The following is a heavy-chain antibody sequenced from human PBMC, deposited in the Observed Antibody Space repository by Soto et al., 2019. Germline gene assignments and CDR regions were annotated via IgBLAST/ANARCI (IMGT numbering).Heavy chain of an antibody. CDR3: TTATKLNAGGQVSGAFDV. J-gene: IGHJ3*01. Sequence: VQLVESGGGFVKPGGSLRLSCAASGFTFTSAWMNWVRQAPGKGLEWVARIVSRSDGGAIDYAAPVRGRFTISRDESKNTLFLQMNSLKVEDTGIYFCTTATKLNAGGQVSGAFDVWGQGTMVTASS. CDR2: IVSRSDGGAI. D-gene: IGHD6-25*01. CDR1: GFTFTSAW. V-gene: IGHV3-15*07.